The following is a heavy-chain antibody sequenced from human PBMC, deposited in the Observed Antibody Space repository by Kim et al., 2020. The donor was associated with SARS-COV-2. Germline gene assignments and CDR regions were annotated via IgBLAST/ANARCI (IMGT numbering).Heavy chain of an antibody. J-gene: IGHJ4*02. V-gene: IGHV3-33*01. CDR1: GFSFRDYG. CDR3: ARNGHFADSGPFAY. CDR2: IWYDGSEK. Sequence: GGSLRLSCAASGFSFRDYGMHWVRQAPGKGLEWVALIWYDGSEKRYADSVKGRFTISRDISSNTLYLQMNTLAVEDTAVYYCARNGHFADSGPFAYWGQRTRVIV. D-gene: IGHD6-19*01.